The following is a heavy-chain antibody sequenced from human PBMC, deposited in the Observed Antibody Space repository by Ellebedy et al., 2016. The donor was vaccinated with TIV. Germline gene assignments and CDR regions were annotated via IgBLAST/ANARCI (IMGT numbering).Heavy chain of an antibody. V-gene: IGHV3-7*03. Sequence: GESLKISCVASGFTFTDYWMTWVRQAPGTGLEWVSNVSPDGSEKYYVDSVKGRFTFSRDNAKNSVYLQMNHLRAEDTAVYYCTTPYYYGSGSYFLWGQGTLVSVFS. CDR2: VSPDGSEK. D-gene: IGHD3-10*01. J-gene: IGHJ4*02. CDR1: GFTFTDYW. CDR3: TTPYYYGSGSYFL.